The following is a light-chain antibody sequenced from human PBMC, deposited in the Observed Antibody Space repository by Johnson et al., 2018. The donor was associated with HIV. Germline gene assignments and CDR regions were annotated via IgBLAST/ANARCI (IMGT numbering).Light chain of an antibody. V-gene: IGLV1-51*01. Sequence: QSVLTQPPSVSAAPGQKVTISCSGSNSNIGSNYVSWYQQLPGTAPKLLIYDNNKRPSGIPDRFSGSKSGTSATLGITGLQTGDEADYYCGTWDSSLSAFYVFGTGTKVTVL. CDR1: NSNIGSNY. CDR2: DNN. CDR3: GTWDSSLSAFYV. J-gene: IGLJ1*01.